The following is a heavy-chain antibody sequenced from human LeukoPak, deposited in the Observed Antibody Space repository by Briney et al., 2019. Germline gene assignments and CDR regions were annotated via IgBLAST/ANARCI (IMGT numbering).Heavy chain of an antibody. D-gene: IGHD3-22*01. CDR1: GGSISSGSYY. J-gene: IGHJ4*02. Sequence: SQTLSLTCTVSGGSISSGSYYWSWIRQPAGKGLEWIGRIYTSGSTNYNPSLKSRVTISVDTSKNQFSLKLSSVTAADTAVYYCARDYYDSSAYRYYFDYWGQGALVTVSS. CDR3: ARDYYDSSAYRYYFDY. CDR2: IYTSGST. V-gene: IGHV4-61*02.